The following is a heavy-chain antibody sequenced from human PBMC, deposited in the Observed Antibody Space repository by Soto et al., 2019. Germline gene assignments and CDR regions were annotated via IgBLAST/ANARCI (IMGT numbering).Heavy chain of an antibody. V-gene: IGHV5-51*01. D-gene: IGHD6-25*01. CDR2: IYPVDSDT. CDR3: ARVGGRRVEYYYYCDCMDA. J-gene: IGHJ6*02. Sequence: GESLKISCKGSGYSFTSCWIGLVRQMPGKGLEWRGIIYPVDSDTSSSQSFHGQAIFSAGKSISNAYLQWTSLNASDTAMYYCARVGGRRVEYYYYCDCMDAWGQGTMVTVSS. CDR1: GYSFTSCW.